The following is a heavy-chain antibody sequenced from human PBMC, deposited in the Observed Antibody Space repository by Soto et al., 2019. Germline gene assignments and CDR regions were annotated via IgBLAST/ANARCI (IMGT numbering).Heavy chain of an antibody. CDR2: IYYSGST. V-gene: IGHV4-59*01. Sequence: QVQLQESGPGLVKPSETLSLTCTVSGGSISSYYWSWIRQPPGKGLEWVGYIYYSGSTNYNPSLKSRVTISVDTSKNQFSLKLSSATAADTAVYYCARGPTPYGDYDYWGQGTLVTVSS. J-gene: IGHJ4*02. D-gene: IGHD4-17*01. CDR3: ARGPTPYGDYDY. CDR1: GGSISSYY.